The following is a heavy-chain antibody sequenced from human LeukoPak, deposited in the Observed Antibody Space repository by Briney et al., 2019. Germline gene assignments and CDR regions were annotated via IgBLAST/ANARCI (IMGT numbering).Heavy chain of an antibody. CDR1: GFTFSSSG. Sequence: GGSLRLSCAASGFTFSSSGMHWVRQAPGKGLEYVSAISSNGGSTYYADSVKGRFTISRDNSKNTLYLQMSSLRAEDTAVYYCVKDGYYYGSGSYYKDDAFDIWGQGTMVTVSS. D-gene: IGHD3-10*01. CDR2: ISSNGGST. V-gene: IGHV3-64D*09. CDR3: VKDGYYYGSGSYYKDDAFDI. J-gene: IGHJ3*02.